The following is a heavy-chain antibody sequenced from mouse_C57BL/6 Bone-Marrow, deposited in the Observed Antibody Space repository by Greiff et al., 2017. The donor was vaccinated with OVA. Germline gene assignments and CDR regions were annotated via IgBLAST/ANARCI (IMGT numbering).Heavy chain of an antibody. CDR3: ARFPYNYYGSSYEGYFDV. Sequence: QVQLQQSGPELVKPGASVKISCKASGYSFTSYYIHWVKQRPGQGLEWIGWIYPGSGNTKYNEKFKGKATLTADTSSSTAYMQLSSLTSEGSAVYYCARFPYNYYGSSYEGYFDVWGTGTTVTGSS. CDR2: IYPGSGNT. V-gene: IGHV1-66*01. CDR1: GYSFTSYY. J-gene: IGHJ1*03. D-gene: IGHD1-1*01.